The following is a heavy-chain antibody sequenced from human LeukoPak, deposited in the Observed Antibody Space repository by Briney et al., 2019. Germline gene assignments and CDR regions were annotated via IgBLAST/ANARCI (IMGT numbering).Heavy chain of an antibody. D-gene: IGHD6-13*01. CDR3: AKARPYSSSWTMYAFDI. CDR1: GFTFSSYA. CDR2: ISGSGGST. V-gene: IGHV3-23*01. Sequence: GGSLRLSCAASGFTFSSYAMSWVRQAPGKGLEWVSAISGSGGSTYYADSVKGRFTISRDNSKNTLYLQMNSLRAEDTAVYYCAKARPYSSSWTMYAFDIWGQGTMVTVSS. J-gene: IGHJ3*02.